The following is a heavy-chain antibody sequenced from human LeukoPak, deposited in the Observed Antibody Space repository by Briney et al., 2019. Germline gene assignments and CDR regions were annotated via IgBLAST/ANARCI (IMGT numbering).Heavy chain of an antibody. D-gene: IGHD6-13*01. J-gene: IGHJ4*02. CDR3: ARDRSSSWYPSLVDY. CDR1: GFTFSSYA. V-gene: IGHV3-64*01. CDR2: ISSNGGST. Sequence: PGGTLRLSCAASGFTFSSYAMHWVRQAAGKGLEYVSAISSNGGSTHYANSVKGRFTISRDNSKNTLYLQMGSLRAEDMAVYYCARDRSSSWYPSLVDYWGQGTLVTVSS.